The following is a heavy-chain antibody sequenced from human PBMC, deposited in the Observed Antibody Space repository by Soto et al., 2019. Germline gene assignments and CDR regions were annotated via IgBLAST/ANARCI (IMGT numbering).Heavy chain of an antibody. V-gene: IGHV3-30*03. Sequence: PWGCLRLSCAAAGFTFSNDGMHWVRQAPGEGLDWVAVISYGGSNKYYADSVKGRFTISRDNSKNTLYLQMNSLRSEDTAGYYCARDLQPEAPRCFPGSCDPGRQGTAVMVSS. J-gene: IGHJ5*02. D-gene: IGHD6-6*01. CDR1: GFTFSNDG. CDR3: ARDLQPEAPRCFPGSCDP. CDR2: ISYGGSNK.